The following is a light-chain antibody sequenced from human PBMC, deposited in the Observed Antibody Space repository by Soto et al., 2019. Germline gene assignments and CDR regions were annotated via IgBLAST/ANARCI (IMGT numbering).Light chain of an antibody. V-gene: IGKV3-15*01. Sequence: EIVLTQSPGTLSLSPGERATLFCRASQGIGDTLAWYQHKPGQTPRLLIYDTSTRATGVPARFSGSRSGTEFTLTINSLQSEDFAVYYCQRYNNWPLTFGGGTKVDIK. CDR2: DTS. CDR1: QGIGDT. J-gene: IGKJ4*01. CDR3: QRYNNWPLT.